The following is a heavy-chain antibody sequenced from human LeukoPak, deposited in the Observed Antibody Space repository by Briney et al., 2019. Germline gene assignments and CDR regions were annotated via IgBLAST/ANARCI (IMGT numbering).Heavy chain of an antibody. V-gene: IGHV3-74*01. CDR2: INSDGSST. J-gene: IGHJ4*02. CDR1: GFTFSNYW. D-gene: IGHD5-12*01. Sequence: GGSLRLSCAASGFTFSNYWMHWVRQAPGKGLVWVSRINSDGSSTTYADSVKGRFTISRDNAKNTLYLQMDSLRAEDTAIYYCAKIPSATESFDYWGQGTLVTVSS. CDR3: AKIPSATESFDY.